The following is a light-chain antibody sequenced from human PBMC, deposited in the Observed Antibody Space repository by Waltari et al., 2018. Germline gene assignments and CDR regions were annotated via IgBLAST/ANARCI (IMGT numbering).Light chain of an antibody. Sequence: VILTQSPATLSLSPGERATLSCRASQSVSSYLAWYQQKPGQAPRLLIYGASSRATGIPDRFSGSGSGTEFTLTISSLEPEDFGVYYCQKYSRSPFTFGPGTKLDIK. J-gene: IGKJ3*01. CDR2: GAS. V-gene: IGKV3-20*01. CDR3: QKYSRSPFT. CDR1: QSVSSY.